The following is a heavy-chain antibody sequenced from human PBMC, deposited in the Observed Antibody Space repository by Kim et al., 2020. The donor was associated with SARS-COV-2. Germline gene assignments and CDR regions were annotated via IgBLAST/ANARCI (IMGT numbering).Heavy chain of an antibody. CDR1: GFTFSSYG. CDR2: ISYDGSNK. V-gene: IGHV3-30*18. J-gene: IGHJ4*02. CDR3: AKDGELRFLEWLYIDY. D-gene: IGHD3-3*01. Sequence: GGSLRLSCAASGFTFSSYGMHWVRQAPGKGLEWVAVISYDGSNKYYADSVKGRFTISRDNSKNTLYLQMNSLRAEDTAVYYCAKDGELRFLEWLYIDYWGQGTLVTVSS.